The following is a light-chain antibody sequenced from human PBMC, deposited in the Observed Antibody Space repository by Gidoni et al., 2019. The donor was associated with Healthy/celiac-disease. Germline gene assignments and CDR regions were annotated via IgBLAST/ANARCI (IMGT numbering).Light chain of an antibody. CDR1: SSNIGAGSD. Sequence: QSVLTQTHSVSGAPGQRVTISCTGSSSNIGAGSDVHWYQQLPGTAPKLLIYGNSNRPSGVPDRFSGSKSGTSASLAITGLQAEYEADYYCQSYDSSLWVFGGGTKLTVL. CDR2: GNS. CDR3: QSYDSSLWV. J-gene: IGLJ3*02. V-gene: IGLV1-40*01.